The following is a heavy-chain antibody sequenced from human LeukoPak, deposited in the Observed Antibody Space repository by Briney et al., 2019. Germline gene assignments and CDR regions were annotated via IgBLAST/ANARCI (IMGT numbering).Heavy chain of an antibody. V-gene: IGHV4-59*01. CDR2: IFDSENT. CDR1: VGSISGYN. J-gene: IGHJ4*02. CDR3: ARHSHDSSAYYAFDY. Sequence: SETLSLTCTVSVGSISGYNWSCIGQPPGKGLEWVGYIFDSENTNYNASLKSRVTISVDTSKNHFSLRLSSVTAAETAVYHCARHSHDSSAYYAFDYWGQGTQVTVSS. D-gene: IGHD3-22*01.